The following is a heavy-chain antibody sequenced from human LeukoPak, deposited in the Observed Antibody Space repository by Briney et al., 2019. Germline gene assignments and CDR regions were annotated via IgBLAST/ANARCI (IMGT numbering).Heavy chain of an antibody. V-gene: IGHV3-30*03. CDR2: ISYDGSNK. J-gene: IGHJ4*02. Sequence: GRSLRLSCAASGFTFSSYGMHRVRQAPGKGLEWVAVISYDGSNKYYADSVKGRFTISRDNSKNTLYLQMNSLRAEDTAVYYCAREHLALRGFDYWGQGTLVTVSS. CDR1: GFTFSSYG. CDR3: AREHLALRGFDY. D-gene: IGHD3-10*01.